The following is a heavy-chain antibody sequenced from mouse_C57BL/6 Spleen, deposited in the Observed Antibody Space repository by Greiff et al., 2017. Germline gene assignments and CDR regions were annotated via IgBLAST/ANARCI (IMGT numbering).Heavy chain of an antibody. CDR3: ARGYYRYYAMDY. J-gene: IGHJ4*01. CDR2: ISSGSSTF. D-gene: IGHD2-3*01. CDR1: GFTFRDYG. Sequence: EVMLVESGGGLVKPGGSLKLSCAASGFTFRDYGMHWVRQAPETGLEWVAYISSGSSTFYYADTVKGRFTISRDNAKNTLFLQMTSLRSEDTAMYYCARGYYRYYAMDYWGQGTSVTVSS. V-gene: IGHV5-17*01.